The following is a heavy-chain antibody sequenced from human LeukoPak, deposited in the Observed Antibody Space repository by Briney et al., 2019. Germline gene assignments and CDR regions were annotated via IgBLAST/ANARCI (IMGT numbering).Heavy chain of an antibody. CDR2: IKEDGSDK. CDR1: GFTFSSYW. J-gene: IGHJ4*02. Sequence: GGSLRLSCGASGFTFSSYWMSCVRQAPGKGLEWVANIKEDGSDKYYVDSVKGRFTISRDNAKNTLYLQMNSLRDEDTAVYYCARGGLIDYWGQGTLVTVSS. CDR3: ARGGLIDY. D-gene: IGHD5-12*01. V-gene: IGHV3-7*01.